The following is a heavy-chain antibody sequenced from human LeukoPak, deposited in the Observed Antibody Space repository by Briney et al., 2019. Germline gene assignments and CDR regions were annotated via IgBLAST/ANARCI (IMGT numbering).Heavy chain of an antibody. CDR2: ISYSGST. D-gene: IGHD3-22*01. CDR3: ARSHYYDSSGSHNNWFDP. CDR1: GGSISSSY. Sequence: PSETLSLTCTVSGGSISSSYWSWIRQPPGKGLEWIGYISYSGSTNYNPSLKSRVTISVDTSKNQFSLKLSSVTAADTAIYYCARSHYYDSSGSHNNWFDPWGQGTLVTVSS. V-gene: IGHV4-59*12. J-gene: IGHJ5*02.